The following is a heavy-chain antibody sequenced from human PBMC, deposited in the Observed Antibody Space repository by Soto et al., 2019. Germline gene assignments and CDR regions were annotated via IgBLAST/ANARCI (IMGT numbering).Heavy chain of an antibody. CDR1: GGSISSSSYY. J-gene: IGHJ3*02. Sequence: SETLSLTCTVSGGSISSSSYYWGWIRQPPGKGLEWIGSIFNSGSTNYNPSLKSRVTISVDTSKNQFSLKLSSVTAADTAVYYCARVRGYYDSSGYYLYAFDIWGQGTMVTVSS. V-gene: IGHV4-39*07. CDR3: ARVRGYYDSSGYYLYAFDI. CDR2: IFNSGST. D-gene: IGHD3-22*01.